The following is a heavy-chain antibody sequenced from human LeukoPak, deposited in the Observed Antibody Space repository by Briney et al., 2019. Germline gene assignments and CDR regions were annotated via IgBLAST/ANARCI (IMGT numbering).Heavy chain of an antibody. CDR3: ARYCSSTSCYFFDY. CDR2: IYRGGST. V-gene: IGHV3-53*01. Sequence: GGSLTLTCAASGFTVSSNYMSWVRQAPGKGLEWVSVIYRGGSTYYAPSVKSRVTISRDTSKNQLSLKLNSVTAADTAVYYCARYCSSTSCYFFDYWGQGTLVTVSS. J-gene: IGHJ4*02. D-gene: IGHD2-2*01. CDR1: GFTVSSNY.